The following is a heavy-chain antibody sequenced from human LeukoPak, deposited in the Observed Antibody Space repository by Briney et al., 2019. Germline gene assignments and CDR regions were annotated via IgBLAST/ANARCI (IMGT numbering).Heavy chain of an antibody. V-gene: IGHV4-39*01. D-gene: IGHD3-10*01. CDR2: IYYSGST. J-gene: IGHJ6*02. CDR1: GGSIGSSSYY. CDR3: ARHEIAGNYYYYGMDV. Sequence: PSETLSLTCSVSGGSIGSSSYYWGWIRQPPGKGLEWIGSIYYSGSTYYNPALKSRVIISVDTSKNQFSLKLSSVTAADTAVYYCARHEIAGNYYYYGMDVWGQGTTVTVSS.